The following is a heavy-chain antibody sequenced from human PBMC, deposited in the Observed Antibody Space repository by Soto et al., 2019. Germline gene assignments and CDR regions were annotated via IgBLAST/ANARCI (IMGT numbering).Heavy chain of an antibody. Sequence: QVQLQESGPGLVKPSETLSLSCTVSGGSISSYYWSWFRQSPGKRMEWIGYVHHSWGSSYNPSLPTRVAISLDTSTSPFSLTVTSVTATDTAVYSCARQGFGPLHGLVDVWGQGTTVTVSS. CDR2: VHHSWGS. V-gene: IGHV4-59*08. D-gene: IGHD3-10*01. J-gene: IGHJ6*02. CDR3: ARQGFGPLHGLVDV. CDR1: GGSISSYY.